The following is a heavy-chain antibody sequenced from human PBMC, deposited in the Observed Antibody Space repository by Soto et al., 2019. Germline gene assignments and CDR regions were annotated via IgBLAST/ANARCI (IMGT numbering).Heavy chain of an antibody. D-gene: IGHD6-19*01. CDR2: INSDGSST. Sequence: PGGSLRLSCAASGFTFSTYWIHWVRQGPEKGLVWVSRINSDGSSTSYADSVKGRFTISRDNAKNTPYLQMNSLRAEDTAVYYCARGYSSGLGYWGQGTVVTVSS. CDR3: ARGYSSGLGY. V-gene: IGHV3-74*01. CDR1: GFTFSTYW. J-gene: IGHJ4*02.